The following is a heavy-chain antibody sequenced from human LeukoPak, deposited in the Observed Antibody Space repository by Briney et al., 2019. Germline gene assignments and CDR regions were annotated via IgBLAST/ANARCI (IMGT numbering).Heavy chain of an antibody. CDR1: GGTFSSYA. J-gene: IGHJ4*02. V-gene: IGHV1-69*05. D-gene: IGHD3-3*01. Sequence: SVKVSCKASGGTFSSYAISWVRQAPGQGLEWMGGIIPIFGTANYAQKFQGRVTITTDESTSTAYMELSSLRSEDTAVYYCARDPKSILDSKGNFWSGSLYYWGQGTLVTVSS. CDR2: IIPIFGTA. CDR3: ARDPKSILDSKGNFWSGSLYY.